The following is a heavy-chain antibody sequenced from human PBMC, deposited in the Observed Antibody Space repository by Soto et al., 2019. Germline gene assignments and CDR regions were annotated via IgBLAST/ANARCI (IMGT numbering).Heavy chain of an antibody. V-gene: IGHV4-39*01. D-gene: IGHD1-26*01. CDR1: GGSISSSSYY. Sequence: QLQLQESGPGLVKPSETLSLTCTVSGGSISSSSYYWGWIRQPPGKGLEWIGSIYYSGSTYYNPSLKSRVTISVDTSKNQFFQKLSSVTASDTTVYYCAIIPPHVIVGATADYWGQGTLVTVSS. CDR2: IYYSGST. J-gene: IGHJ4*02. CDR3: AIIPPHVIVGATADY.